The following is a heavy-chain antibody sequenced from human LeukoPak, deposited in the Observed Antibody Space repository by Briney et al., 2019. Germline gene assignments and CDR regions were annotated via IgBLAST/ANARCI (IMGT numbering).Heavy chain of an antibody. CDR2: IYYSGST. CDR3: ARVGYSYGLNWFDP. Sequence: SETLSFTCTVSGGSISSSSYYWGWIRQPPGKGLEWIGSIYYSGSTYYNPSLKSRVTISVDTSKNQFSLKLSSVTAADTAVYYCARVGYSYGLNWFDPWGQGTLVTVSS. V-gene: IGHV4-39*01. D-gene: IGHD5-18*01. J-gene: IGHJ5*02. CDR1: GGSISSSSYY.